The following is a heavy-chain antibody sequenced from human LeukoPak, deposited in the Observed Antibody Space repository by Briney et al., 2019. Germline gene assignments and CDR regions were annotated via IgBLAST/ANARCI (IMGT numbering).Heavy chain of an antibody. D-gene: IGHD3-10*01. Sequence: GESLKISCQGSGFTFATYWIAWVRQMPGKGLEWMGIIYPGDSDTRYSPSFQGQVTMSADKSINTAYLQWSSLKASDTAMYYCARQTFGLHLAPRSWFDPWGQGTLVTVSS. CDR2: IYPGDSDT. J-gene: IGHJ5*02. CDR3: ARQTFGLHLAPRSWFDP. CDR1: GFTFATYW. V-gene: IGHV5-51*01.